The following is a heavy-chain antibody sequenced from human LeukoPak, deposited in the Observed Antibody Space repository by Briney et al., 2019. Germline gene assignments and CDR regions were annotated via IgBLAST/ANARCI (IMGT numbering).Heavy chain of an antibody. D-gene: IGHD1-26*01. CDR1: GFTFSSYG. J-gene: IGHJ4*02. CDR3: ARGSREEALDY. CDR2: IWYDGSNK. Sequence: GGSLRLSCAASGFTFSSYGMHWVRQAPGKGLEWVAVIWYDGSNKYYADSVKGRFTISRDNSKNTLYLQMNSLRAEDTAVYYCARGSREEALDYWGQGTLVTVSS. V-gene: IGHV3-30*19.